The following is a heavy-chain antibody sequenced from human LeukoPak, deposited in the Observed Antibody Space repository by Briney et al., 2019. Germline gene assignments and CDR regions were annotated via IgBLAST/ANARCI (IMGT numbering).Heavy chain of an antibody. Sequence: SETLSLTCAVYGESFSGYDWNWVRQPPGKGLEWVGEFSQSGKTNYNSSLKSRVTILVDKSKSQFSLKLTSVTAADTAVYFCARGLWWEMIAYMDVWGKGTTVTAS. CDR1: GESFSGYD. CDR3: ARGLWWEMIAYMDV. D-gene: IGHD2-21*01. V-gene: IGHV4-34*01. CDR2: FSQSGKT. J-gene: IGHJ6*03.